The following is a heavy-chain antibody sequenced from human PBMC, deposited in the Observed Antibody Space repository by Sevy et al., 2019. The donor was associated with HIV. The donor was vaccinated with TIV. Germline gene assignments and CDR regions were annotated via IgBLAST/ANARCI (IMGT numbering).Heavy chain of an antibody. CDR3: ARAKRLARGWFDP. Sequence: SETLSLTCAVYGGSFSGYYWSWIRQPPGKGLEWIGEINHSGSTNYNPSLKSRVTISVDTSKNQFSLKLSSVTAADTAVYYCARAKRLARGWFDPWGQGTLVTVSS. V-gene: IGHV4-34*01. CDR2: INHSGST. J-gene: IGHJ5*02. D-gene: IGHD6-25*01. CDR1: GGSFSGYY.